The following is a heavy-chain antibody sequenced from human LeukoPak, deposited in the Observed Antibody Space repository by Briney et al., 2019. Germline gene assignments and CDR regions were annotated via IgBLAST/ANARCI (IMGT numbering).Heavy chain of an antibody. Sequence: GGSLRLSCAASGFTFDDYGMSWVRQAPGKGLEWVSGINWNGGSTGYADSVKGRFTISGDKAKNSLYLQMNSLRAEDTALYYCARSFKMSLPFNFDYWGQGTLVTVSS. J-gene: IGHJ4*02. CDR2: INWNGGST. V-gene: IGHV3-20*04. CDR3: ARSFKMSLPFNFDY. CDR1: GFTFDDYG. D-gene: IGHD2/OR15-2a*01.